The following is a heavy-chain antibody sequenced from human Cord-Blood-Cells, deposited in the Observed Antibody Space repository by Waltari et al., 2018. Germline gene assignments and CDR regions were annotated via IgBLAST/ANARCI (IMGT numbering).Heavy chain of an antibody. Sequence: VPPVQSGAEVKKPGCSVKVSCEASGGTFSSYAISRVRQAPGQGLEWMGGIIPIFGTANYAQKCQGRVTTTADESTSTAYMGLSSLRSEDTAVYYCARALFEGFWSGYFDYWGQGTLVTVSS. CDR2: IIPIFGTA. J-gene: IGHJ4*02. CDR3: ARALFEGFWSGYFDY. D-gene: IGHD3-3*01. V-gene: IGHV1-69*01. CDR1: GGTFSSYA.